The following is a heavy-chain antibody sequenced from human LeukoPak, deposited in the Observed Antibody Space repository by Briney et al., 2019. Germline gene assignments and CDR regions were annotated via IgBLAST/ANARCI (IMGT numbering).Heavy chain of an antibody. J-gene: IGHJ4*02. Sequence: ESGPTLLNPTPTLTLTCTFSGFSLSTRGVGVGWIRQPPGKALEWLALIYWNDDKRYSPSLKSRLTITKDTSKNQVVLTMTNMDPVDTATYYCAHSPLDVYSSSSTAFDSSGYYSFDYWGQGTLVTVSS. V-gene: IGHV2-5*01. D-gene: IGHD3-22*01. CDR3: AHSPLDVYSSSSTAFDSSGYYSFDY. CDR1: GFSLSTRGVG. CDR2: IYWNDDK.